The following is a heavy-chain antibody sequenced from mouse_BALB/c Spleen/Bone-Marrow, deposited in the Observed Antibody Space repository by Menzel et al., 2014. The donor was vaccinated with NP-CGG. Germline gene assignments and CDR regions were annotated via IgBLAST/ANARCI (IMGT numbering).Heavy chain of an antibody. CDR1: GFTFSDYY. CDR3: AREYGTSYDYYFDV. V-gene: IGHV5-4*02. D-gene: IGHD1-1*01. CDR2: ISDGGSYT. J-gene: IGHJ1*01. Sequence: EVQLQQSGGGLVKPGGSLKLSCAASGFTFSDYYMYWVRQTPEKRLEWVATISDGGSYTYYPDSVKGRFTVSSDNAKNNLYLQMSSLKSEDTAMYYCAREYGTSYDYYFDVWGAGTTVTVSS.